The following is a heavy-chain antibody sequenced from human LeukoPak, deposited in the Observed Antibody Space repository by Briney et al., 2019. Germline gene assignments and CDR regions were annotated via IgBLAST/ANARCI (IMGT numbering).Heavy chain of an antibody. CDR2: IRYHGGDK. J-gene: IGHJ4*02. V-gene: IGHV3-30*02. CDR1: GFTFSSYG. D-gene: IGHD4-17*01. CDR3: ANAPYGDCSFDF. Sequence: GGSLRLSCVASGFTFSSYGMHWVRQAPGEGLEWVAFIRYHGGDKYYGDSVKGRFTISRDNSRNTLYLQMDSLRGEDTAVYYCANAPYGDCSFDFWGQGTLVTVSS.